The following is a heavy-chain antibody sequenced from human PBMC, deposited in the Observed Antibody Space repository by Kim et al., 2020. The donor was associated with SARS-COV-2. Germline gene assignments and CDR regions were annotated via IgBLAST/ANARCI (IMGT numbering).Heavy chain of an antibody. Sequence: LKSRVTISVDTSKTQFSRKLSSVTAADTAVYYCERGGAYGSGTRLGWFDPWGQGTLVTVSS. D-gene: IGHD3-10*01. J-gene: IGHJ5*02. V-gene: IGHV4-34*01. CDR3: ERGGAYGSGTRLGWFDP.